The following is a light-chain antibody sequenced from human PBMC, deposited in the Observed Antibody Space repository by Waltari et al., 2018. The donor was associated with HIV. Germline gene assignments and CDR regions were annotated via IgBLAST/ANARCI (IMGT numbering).Light chain of an antibody. J-gene: IGKJ4*01. CDR1: QDISHF. CDR3: QQFNSYPLT. Sequence: IQLTKSPTFLSASVGDSVNVPCRASQDISHFLAGYQQKPGKAPKPLIYSASTLRSGVPSRFSGSVSGTQFILSVSSLQSDDFARYYCQQFNSYPLTFGGGTEFEIK. V-gene: IGKV1-9*01. CDR2: SAS.